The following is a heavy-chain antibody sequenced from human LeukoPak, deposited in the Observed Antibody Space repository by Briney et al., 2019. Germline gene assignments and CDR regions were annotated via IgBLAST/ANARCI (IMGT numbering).Heavy chain of an antibody. D-gene: IGHD3-22*01. V-gene: IGHV3-11*01. CDR2: ISSGGSTI. CDR3: ARVLVAMIVEYYFDY. CDR1: GFTFSDYY. Sequence: GGSLRLSCAASGFTFSDYYMSWIRQAPGKGLEWVSYISSGGSTIYYADSVKGRFTISRDNAKNSLYLQMNSLRAEDTAVYYCARVLVAMIVEYYFDYWGQGTLVTVSS. J-gene: IGHJ4*02.